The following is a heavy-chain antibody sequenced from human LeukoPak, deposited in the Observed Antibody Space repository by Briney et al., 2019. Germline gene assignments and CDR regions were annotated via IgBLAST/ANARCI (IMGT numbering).Heavy chain of an antibody. CDR2: IYYSGST. Sequence: SETLSLTCSVSGGFISSYYWSWIRQPPGKGLEWIAYIYYSGSTNYNPSLKSRVTISVDTSKNQISLKLNSVTAADTAVYYCARRRAEYCSSTSCYRWGFDYWGQGTLVTVSS. D-gene: IGHD2-2*02. J-gene: IGHJ4*02. CDR1: GGFISSYY. V-gene: IGHV4-59*12. CDR3: ARRRAEYCSSTSCYRWGFDY.